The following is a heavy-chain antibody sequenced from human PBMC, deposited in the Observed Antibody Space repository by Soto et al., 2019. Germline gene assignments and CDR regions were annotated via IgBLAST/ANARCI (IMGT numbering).Heavy chain of an antibody. CDR3: ARDGVDTATGYYYGMDV. Sequence: QVQLVQSGAEVKKPGASVKVSCKASGYTFTSYGISWVRQAPGQGLEWMGWISAYNGNTNYAQKLQGRVTMTTDTSTSPAYKERGSLRSDDAAVYYWARDGVDTATGYYYGMDVWGQGTTVTVSS. CDR1: GYTFTSYG. CDR2: ISAYNGNT. D-gene: IGHD5-18*01. V-gene: IGHV1-18*01. J-gene: IGHJ6*02.